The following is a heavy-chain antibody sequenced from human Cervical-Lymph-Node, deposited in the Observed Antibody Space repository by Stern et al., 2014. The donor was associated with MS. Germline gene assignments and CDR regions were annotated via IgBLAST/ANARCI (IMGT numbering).Heavy chain of an antibody. J-gene: IGHJ4*02. Sequence: EVQLVESGGGLVQPGGSLRLSCAASELTFSNFWIHWVRQAPGKGLVWLSRRSEDGTRAYYADSVKGRFSISRDNAEDTVYLQLNSLRVEDTAVYCCVRCCSGPSEYWGQGSLVTVSS. CDR3: VRCCSGPSEY. CDR1: ELTFSNFW. CDR2: RSEDGTRA. D-gene: IGHD2-21*01. V-gene: IGHV3-74*01.